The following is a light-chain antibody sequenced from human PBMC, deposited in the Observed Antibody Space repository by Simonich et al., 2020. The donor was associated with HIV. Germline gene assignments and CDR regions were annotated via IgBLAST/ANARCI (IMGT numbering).Light chain of an antibody. V-gene: IGKV3-11*01. CDR3: QHYYNWPPIT. CDR2: DAS. Sequence: EIVLTQSPATLSLSPGEKATLSCRASQSVGSYLAWYQQKPGQAPRLLIYDASNRATGIPARFSGSGAGTDFTLTISSLEPEDFAVYYCQHYYNWPPITFGQGTRLDIK. J-gene: IGKJ5*01. CDR1: QSVGSY.